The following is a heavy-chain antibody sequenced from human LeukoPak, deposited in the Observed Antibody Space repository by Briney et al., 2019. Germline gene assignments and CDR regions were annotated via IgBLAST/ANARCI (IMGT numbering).Heavy chain of an antibody. J-gene: IGHJ4*02. D-gene: IGHD4-17*01. CDR2: IYSNGNT. CDR1: GGSISSTGHY. CDR3: ARSATVTTGYFDY. V-gene: IGHV4-39*07. Sequence: SETLSLTCSVSGGSISSTGHYWGWIRQSPEKGLDWIGSIYSNGNTYYNPSVKSRVTMSVDTSKNQFSLKLTSMTAAETAVYYCARSATVTTGYFDYWGQGALVTDPS.